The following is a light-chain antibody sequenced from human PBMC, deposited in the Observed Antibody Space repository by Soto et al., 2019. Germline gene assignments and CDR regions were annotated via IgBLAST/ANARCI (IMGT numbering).Light chain of an antibody. CDR3: QQSYSTPLT. J-gene: IGKJ4*01. CDR1: QSISSF. Sequence: DIKITQSHSCVSPSVGHSINITCMASQSISSFLHWYQQKPGKAPKLLIYAASSLQSGVPSRFSGSGSGTDFTLTIRNLQPEDFATYYCQQSYSTPLTVGGGTKVDIK. V-gene: IGKV1-39*01. CDR2: AAS.